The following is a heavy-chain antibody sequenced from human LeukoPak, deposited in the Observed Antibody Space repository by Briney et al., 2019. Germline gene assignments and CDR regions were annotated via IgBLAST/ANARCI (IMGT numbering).Heavy chain of an antibody. CDR1: GGSFSGYY. D-gene: IGHD2-21*02. Sequence: SETLSLTCAVYGGSFSGYYWSWIRQPPGKGLEWIGEINHSGSTNYNPSLKSRVTISVDTSKNQFSLKLSSVTAADTAVYYCARESSKHYIEVVTATRYFDYWGQGTLVTVSS. CDR2: INHSGST. V-gene: IGHV4-34*01. J-gene: IGHJ4*02. CDR3: ARESSKHYIEVVTATRYFDY.